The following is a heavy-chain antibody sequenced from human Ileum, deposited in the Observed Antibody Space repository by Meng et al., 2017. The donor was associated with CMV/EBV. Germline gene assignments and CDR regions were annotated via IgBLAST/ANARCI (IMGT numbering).Heavy chain of an antibody. CDR2: IYSVSST. CDR3: ERGGRGNSFYFPFDG. Sequence: GESLKISCAASGFTVSSNYMSWVRQAPAKGLEWVSVIYSVSSTYYADSVKARFTISTDNSQTTLYLHMNSLRAEATALYYCERGGRGNSFYFPFDGWGQGTLVTVSS. J-gene: IGHJ4*02. CDR1: GFTVSSNY. D-gene: IGHD3-16*01. V-gene: IGHV3-53*01.